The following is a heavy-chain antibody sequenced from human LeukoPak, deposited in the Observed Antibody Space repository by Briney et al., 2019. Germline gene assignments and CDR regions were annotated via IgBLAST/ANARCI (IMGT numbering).Heavy chain of an antibody. J-gene: IGHJ4*02. CDR2: INHSGST. Sequence: SETLSLTCAVYGGSFSGYYWSWIRQPPGKGLEWIGEINHSGSTNYNPSLKSRVTISVDTSKNQFSLKLSSVTAADTAVYYCARGRRGPDYWGQGTLATVSS. V-gene: IGHV4-34*01. D-gene: IGHD3-10*01. CDR1: GGSFSGYY. CDR3: ARGRRGPDY.